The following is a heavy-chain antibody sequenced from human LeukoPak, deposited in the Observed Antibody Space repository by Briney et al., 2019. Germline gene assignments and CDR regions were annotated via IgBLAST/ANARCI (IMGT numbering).Heavy chain of an antibody. D-gene: IGHD1-26*01. J-gene: IGHJ4*02. CDR1: GGSISSISYY. CDR3: AGRFSGSSELDY. V-gene: IGHV4-39*01. Sequence: SETLSLTCTISGGSISSISYYWGWIRQPPGKGLEWIGSIYYTGSTYYNPSLKSRVTVSVDTSKNPFSLNLRSVTAADTAVYYCAGRFSGSSELDYWGQGTLVTVSS. CDR2: IYYTGST.